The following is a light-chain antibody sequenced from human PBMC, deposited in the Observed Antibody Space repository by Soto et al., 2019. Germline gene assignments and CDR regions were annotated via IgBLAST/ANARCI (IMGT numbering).Light chain of an antibody. CDR1: SSNIGAGYD. CDR3: HSYDSSLSASV. Sequence: QSALTQTPSVSGAPGQRVTISCTGRSSNIGAGYDVHWYQHLPGTAPKLLIYGTTNRPSGVPDRFSGSKSGISASLAITGLQAEDEADYYCHSYDSSLSASVFGAGTKV. V-gene: IGLV1-40*01. J-gene: IGLJ1*01. CDR2: GTT.